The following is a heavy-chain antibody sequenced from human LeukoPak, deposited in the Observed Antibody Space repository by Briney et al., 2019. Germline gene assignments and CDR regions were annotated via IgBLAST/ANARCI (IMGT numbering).Heavy chain of an antibody. CDR2: ISDDGSSA. CDR3: AKDVGRFDY. J-gene: IGHJ4*02. CDR1: GFTFRSYW. V-gene: IGHV3-74*01. Sequence: GGSLRLSCTASGFTFRSYWMHWVRQIPGKGLMWVSRISDDGSSASYADSVKGRFTISRDNSKNTLYLQMNSLRAEDTAVYYCAKDVGRFDYWGQGTLVTVSS. D-gene: IGHD1-26*01.